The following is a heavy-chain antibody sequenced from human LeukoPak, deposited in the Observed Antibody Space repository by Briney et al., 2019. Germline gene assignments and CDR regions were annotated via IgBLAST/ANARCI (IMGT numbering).Heavy chain of an antibody. V-gene: IGHV3-7*03. Sequence: PGGFLRLSCAASGFSLSSYWMSWVRQAPGKGLEWVANIKQDESEKDYVDSVKGRFAISRDNAKNSMYLQMSSLRAEDTAVYYCATYSGAHHKTFDDWGQGTLVTVSS. CDR1: GFSLSSYW. D-gene: IGHD1-26*01. CDR2: IKQDESEK. CDR3: ATYSGAHHKTFDD. J-gene: IGHJ4*02.